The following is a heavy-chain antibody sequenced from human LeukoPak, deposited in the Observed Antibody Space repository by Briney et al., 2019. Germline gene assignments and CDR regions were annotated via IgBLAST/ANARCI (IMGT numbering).Heavy chain of an antibody. J-gene: IGHJ4*02. Sequence: GGSLRLSCAASGFTFSSYSMNWIRQAPGKGLEWVSYISSSGSTIYYADSVKGRFTISRDNAKNSLYLQMNSLRAEDTAVYYCARDYYSSGYHYFDYWGQGTLVTVSS. D-gene: IGHD3-22*01. CDR3: ARDYYSSGYHYFDY. CDR2: ISSSGSTI. CDR1: GFTFSSYS. V-gene: IGHV3-48*04.